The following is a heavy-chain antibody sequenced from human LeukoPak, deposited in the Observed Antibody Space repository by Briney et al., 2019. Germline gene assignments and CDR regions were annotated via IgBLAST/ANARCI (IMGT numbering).Heavy chain of an antibody. CDR3: ARDGAPGGSAYFDY. CDR1: GGSISSYY. Sequence: PSETLSLTCTVSGGSISSYYWSWIRQPPGKGLEWIGYIYYSGSTNYNPSLKSRVTISVDTSKNQFSLKLSSVTAADTAVYYCARDGAPGGSAYFDYWGQGTLVSVSS. V-gene: IGHV4-59*01. CDR2: IYYSGST. D-gene: IGHD3-16*01. J-gene: IGHJ4*02.